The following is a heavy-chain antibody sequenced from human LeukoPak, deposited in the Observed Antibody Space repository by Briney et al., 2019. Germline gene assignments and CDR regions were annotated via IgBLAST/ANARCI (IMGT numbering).Heavy chain of an antibody. CDR1: GFTFSSYA. CDR3: AKDPATWTDAIAY. Sequence: GGSLRLSCAASGFTFSSYAMSWVRQAPGKGLEWVSAISGSGGSTYYADSVKGRFTISRDNSKNTLYLQMNSLRAEDTVVYYWAKDPATWTDAIAYGAQEPLATVPS. CDR2: ISGSGGST. D-gene: IGHD1-1*01. J-gene: IGHJ4*02. V-gene: IGHV3-23*01.